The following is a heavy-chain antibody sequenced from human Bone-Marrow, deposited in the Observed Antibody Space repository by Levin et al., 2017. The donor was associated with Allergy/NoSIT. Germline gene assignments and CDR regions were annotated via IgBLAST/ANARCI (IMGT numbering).Heavy chain of an antibody. CDR2: VYYSGST. CDR3: ARNVTNFGVIMMGGSWFDP. CDR1: GDSINTGSHY. D-gene: IGHD3-3*01. J-gene: IGHJ5*02. V-gene: IGHV4-39*01. Sequence: SETLSLTCTVSGDSINTGSHYWAWIRQSPGKGLEWIGSVYYSGSTHYNPSLKSRLTISVDTSKNQFSLNLSSVTAADTAVYYCARNVTNFGVIMMGGSWFDPWGQGILVTISS.